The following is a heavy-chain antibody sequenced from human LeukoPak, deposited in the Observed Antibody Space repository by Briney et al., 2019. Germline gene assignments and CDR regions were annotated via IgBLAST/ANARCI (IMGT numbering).Heavy chain of an antibody. D-gene: IGHD2-2*01. CDR3: ARSPYCSSTSCYLFNWFDP. CDR1: GYSISSDYY. V-gene: IGHV4-38-2*01. Sequence: SETLSLTCAVSGYSISSDYYWGWIRQPPGKGLEWIGSIYHSGSTYYNPSLKSRVTISVDTSKNQFSLKLSSVTAADTAVYYCARSPYCSSTSCYLFNWFDPWGQGTLVTVSS. CDR2: IYHSGST. J-gene: IGHJ5*02.